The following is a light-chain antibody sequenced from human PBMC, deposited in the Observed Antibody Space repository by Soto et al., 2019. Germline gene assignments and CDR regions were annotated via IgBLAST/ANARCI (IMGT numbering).Light chain of an antibody. Sequence: DIQMTQSPSSLSASVGDRVTITCQASHDIKKYLNWYQQKAHKVPKLLIHDASTLATGVPSRFTGSGSGTDFTLTINSLQPEDVATYYCQQFDDLPLSFGSGTKVDI. V-gene: IGKV1-33*01. CDR1: HDIKKY. CDR3: QQFDDLPLS. J-gene: IGKJ4*01. CDR2: DAS.